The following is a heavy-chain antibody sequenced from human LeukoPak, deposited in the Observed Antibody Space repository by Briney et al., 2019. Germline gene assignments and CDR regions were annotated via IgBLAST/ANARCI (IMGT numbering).Heavy chain of an antibody. D-gene: IGHD6-19*01. CDR1: KFAFSSYA. V-gene: IGHV3-23*01. J-gene: IGHJ4*02. CDR2: ISGSGGST. CDR3: AKGGSGWFYGPIDC. Sequence: GGSLRLSCAASKFAFSSYAMSWVRQAPGKGLEWVSAISGSGGSTYYADSVKGRFTISRDNSKNTLYLQMNSLRAEDTAVYYCAKGGSGWFYGPIDCWGQGTLVSVSS.